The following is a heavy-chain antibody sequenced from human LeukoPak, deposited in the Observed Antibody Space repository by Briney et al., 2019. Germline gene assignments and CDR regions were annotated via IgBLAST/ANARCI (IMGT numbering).Heavy chain of an antibody. CDR1: GYSFTSYW. CDR3: ARRRDLYSGSYYPLDY. D-gene: IGHD1-26*01. V-gene: IGHV5-51*01. J-gene: IGHJ4*02. Sequence: GESLKISCKGSGYSFTSYWIGWVRQMPGKGLKWMGIIYPGDSDARYSPSFQGQVTISADKSISTAYLQWSSLKASDTAMYYCARRRDLYSGSYYPLDYWGQGTLVTVSS. CDR2: IYPGDSDA.